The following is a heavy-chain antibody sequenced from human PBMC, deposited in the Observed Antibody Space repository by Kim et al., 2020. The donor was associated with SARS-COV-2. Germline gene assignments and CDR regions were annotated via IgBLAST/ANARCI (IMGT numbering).Heavy chain of an antibody. J-gene: IGHJ6*03. CDR1: GFTFGDYA. CDR3: ARTSGPNFYYYYYMDL. Sequence: GGSLRLSCTASGFTFGDYAVSWVRQAPGKGLEWVGFIRIKTNGGTPAYAATVKGRFTISRDDSKSIAYLQMNSLKTEDTAVYYCARTSGPNFYYYYYMDLWGQGTTVTVSS. CDR2: IRIKTNGGTP. D-gene: IGHD2-15*01. V-gene: IGHV3-49*04.